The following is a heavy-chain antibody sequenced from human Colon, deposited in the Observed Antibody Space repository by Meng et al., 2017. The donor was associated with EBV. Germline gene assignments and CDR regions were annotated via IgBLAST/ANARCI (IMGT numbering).Heavy chain of an antibody. J-gene: IGHJ5*01. V-gene: IGHV4-34*02. CDR1: GGSFSGNF. D-gene: IGHD3-22*01. CDR3: ARDPAQEDFDTSGYMYDS. CDR2: IHHSGST. Sequence: QVPLQQWGAGLLKPSETLSLTCAVFGGSFSGNFWTWIRQSPGEGLEWIGEIHHSGSTKYNPSLKNRVSISLDTSKKQFSLQLTSVTAADTAVYFCARDPAQEDFDTSGYMYDSWGPGTLVTVSS.